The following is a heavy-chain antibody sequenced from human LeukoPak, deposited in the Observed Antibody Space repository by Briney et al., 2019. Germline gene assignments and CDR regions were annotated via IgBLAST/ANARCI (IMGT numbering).Heavy chain of an antibody. CDR1: GGSFSGYY. CDR3: ANRLYYYDSSGYWLYWYFDL. V-gene: IGHV4-34*01. CDR2: INHSGTT. J-gene: IGHJ2*01. Sequence: PSETLSLTCGVFGGSFSGYYWSWIRQPPGKGLEWIGEINHSGTTNYNPSLKSRVTISVETSKNQFSLRLSSVTAADTAVYYCANRLYYYDSSGYWLYWYFDLWGRGTLVTVSS. D-gene: IGHD3-22*01.